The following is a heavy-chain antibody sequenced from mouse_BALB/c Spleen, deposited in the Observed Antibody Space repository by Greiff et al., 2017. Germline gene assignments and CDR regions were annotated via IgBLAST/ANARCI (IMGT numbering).Heavy chain of an antibody. CDR1: GFNIKDYY. Sequence: VQLKESGAELVRPGALVKLSCKASGFNIKDYYMHWVKQRPEQGLEWIGWIDPENGNTIYDPKFQGKASITADTSSNTAYLQLSSLTSEDTAVYYCARNYGSSYAYWYFDVWGAGTTVTVSS. J-gene: IGHJ1*01. CDR2: IDPENGNT. CDR3: ARNYGSSYAYWYFDV. V-gene: IGHV14-1*02. D-gene: IGHD1-1*01.